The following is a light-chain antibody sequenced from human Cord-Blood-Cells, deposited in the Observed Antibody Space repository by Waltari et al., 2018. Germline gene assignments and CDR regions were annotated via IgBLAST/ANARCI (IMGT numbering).Light chain of an antibody. J-gene: IGLJ2*01. CDR3: AAWDDSLNGVV. V-gene: IGLV1-44*01. Sequence: QSVLTQPPSASGTPGQRATTYCSGCSSNIGGNTVNWYQHLPGTAPKLLIYSNNPRPSGVPDRFSGSKSGTSASLAISGLQSEDEADYYCAAWDDSLNGVVFGGGTKLTVL. CDR2: SNN. CDR1: SSNIGGNT.